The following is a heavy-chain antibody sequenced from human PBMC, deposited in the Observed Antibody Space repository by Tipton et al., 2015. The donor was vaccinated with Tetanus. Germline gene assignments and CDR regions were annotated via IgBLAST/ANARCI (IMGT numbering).Heavy chain of an antibody. CDR1: GDSISSYY. D-gene: IGHD5-12*01. Sequence: GLVKPSETLSLTCTVSGDSISSYYWSWIRQPPGRGLEWIGHIYFTGNTQYSLSLKSRVTISVDTSKNQFSLKLGSVTAADTAVYYCVRHVSGMFSGFDSNFWGQGTLVAVSS. V-gene: IGHV4-59*08. J-gene: IGHJ4*02. CDR3: VRHVSGMFSGFDSNF. CDR2: IYFTGNT.